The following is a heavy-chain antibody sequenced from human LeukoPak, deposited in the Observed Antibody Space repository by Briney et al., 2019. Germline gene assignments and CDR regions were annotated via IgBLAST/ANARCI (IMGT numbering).Heavy chain of an antibody. CDR2: INPSGGST. CDR1: GYAFTRHY. CDR3: ARGDSSAQIGGFDY. Sequence: ASVKVSCKASGYAFTRHYMHWVRQAPGQGLEWMGIINPSGGSTSYAQKFQGRVTMTRDMSTSTVYMELSSLRSEDTAVYYCARGDSSAQIGGFDYWGQGTLVTVSS. J-gene: IGHJ4*02. D-gene: IGHD3-22*01. V-gene: IGHV1-46*01.